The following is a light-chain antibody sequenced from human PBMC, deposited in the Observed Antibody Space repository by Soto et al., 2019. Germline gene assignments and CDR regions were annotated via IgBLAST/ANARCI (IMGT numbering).Light chain of an antibody. CDR1: QSVSSW. CDR2: DAS. J-gene: IGKJ1*01. V-gene: IGKV1-5*01. Sequence: DVQMTQSPSTLSASVGDRVTITCRASQSVSSWLAWYQQKPRKAPKLLIFDASRLESGVPSRFSGSGSGTEFTLTISSLQPDDFATYYCQHYNIYWTFGQGTKVDIK. CDR3: QHYNIYWT.